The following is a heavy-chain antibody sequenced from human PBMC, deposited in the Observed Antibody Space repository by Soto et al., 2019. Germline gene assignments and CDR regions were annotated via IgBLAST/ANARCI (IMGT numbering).Heavy chain of an antibody. D-gene: IGHD3-16*02. Sequence: PWGSLLLSCADSVFILRNYWMSWVRQAPGRGLHWVASIKEDGSEKYYVDRVNGRFTISIENAKNSLYLQMNSLRAEDTAVYYCPGYRSLDRWGQGILVTAPQ. CDR3: PGYRSLDR. CDR1: VFILRNYW. CDR2: IKEDGSEK. J-gene: IGHJ5*02. V-gene: IGHV3-7*03.